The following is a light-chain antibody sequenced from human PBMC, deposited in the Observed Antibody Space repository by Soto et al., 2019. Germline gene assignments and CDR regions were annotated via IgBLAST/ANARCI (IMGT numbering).Light chain of an antibody. CDR1: SSDVGGYGS. Sequence: QSVLTQPASVSGPPGQSITISCTGTSSDVGGYGSVSWYQQHPGKAPKLMIYEVSNRPSGVSNRFSGSKSGNTASLTISGLQVEDDADYYCSSYTSSGTYVFGTGTKVTVL. CDR3: SSYTSSGTYV. CDR2: EVS. J-gene: IGLJ1*01. V-gene: IGLV2-14*01.